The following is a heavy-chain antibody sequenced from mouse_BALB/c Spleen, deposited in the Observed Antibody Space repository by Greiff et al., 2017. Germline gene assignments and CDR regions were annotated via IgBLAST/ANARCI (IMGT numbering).Heavy chain of an antibody. CDR2: ISSGGST. D-gene: IGHD1-1*01. J-gene: IGHJ1*01. Sequence: EVKVVESGGGLVKPGGSLKLSCAASGFTFSSYSMSWVRQTPEKRLEWVASISSGGSTYYPDSVKGRFTISRDNARNILYLQMSSLRSEDTAMYYCARGDGSSYPYWYLDDWGEGTTVTVSS. CDR3: ARGDGSSYPYWYLDD. CDR1: GFTFSSYS. V-gene: IGHV5-6-5*01.